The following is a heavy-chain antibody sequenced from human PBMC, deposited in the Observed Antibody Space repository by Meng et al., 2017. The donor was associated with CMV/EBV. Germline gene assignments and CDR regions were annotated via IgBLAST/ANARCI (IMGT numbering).Heavy chain of an antibody. CDR1: GFTFSSYS. CDR3: ARGHGGDY. Sequence: EVQLGXXXXXXVKXGXSLRLSCAASGFTFSSYSMNWVRQAPGKGLEWVSSISSSSSYIYYADSAKGRFTISRDNAKNSLYLQMNSLRAEDTAVYYCARGHGGDYWGQGTLVTVSS. D-gene: IGHD3-16*01. V-gene: IGHV3-21*01. CDR2: ISSSSSYI. J-gene: IGHJ4*02.